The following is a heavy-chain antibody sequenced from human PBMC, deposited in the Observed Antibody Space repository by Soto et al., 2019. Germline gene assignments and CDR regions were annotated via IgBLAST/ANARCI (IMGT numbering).Heavy chain of an antibody. CDR1: GFSFSSYG. J-gene: IGHJ4*02. D-gene: IGHD4-17*01. CDR3: ARTDGDPYYFDY. CDR2: VWYDGSNK. Sequence: QVQLVESGGGVVQPGRSLRLSCAASGFSFSSYGMHWVRQAPGKGLEWVAVVWYDGSNKFYADSVKGRFTTSRDNSKKTLCLQMHSLRAADTAVYYCARTDGDPYYFDYWCQGTLVTVSS. V-gene: IGHV3-33*01.